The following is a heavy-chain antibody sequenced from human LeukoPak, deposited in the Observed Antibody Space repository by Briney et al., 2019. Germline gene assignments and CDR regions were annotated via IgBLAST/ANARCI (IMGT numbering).Heavy chain of an antibody. V-gene: IGHV7-4-1*02. D-gene: IGHD3-22*01. CDR3: ARGAYYHDSSGYYGDY. CDR2: INTNTGKP. CDR1: GYIFTDYA. Sequence: ASVKVSCKASGYIFTDYAVNWVRQAPGQGLEWMGWINTNTGKPTYAQGFTGRFVFSLDTSVSTAFLQISRLKAEDTAVYYCARGAYYHDSSGYYGDYWSQGSLVTVSS. J-gene: IGHJ4*02.